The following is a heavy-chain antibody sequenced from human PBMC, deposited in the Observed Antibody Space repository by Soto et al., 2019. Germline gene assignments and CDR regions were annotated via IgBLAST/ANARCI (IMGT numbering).Heavy chain of an antibody. Sequence: GASVKVSCKASGGSFSTYGINWVRLAPGQGLEWMGGIIPKFGTTNYAQKFRGRVTITADESTNTAYISRDNSKNTVSLHMNSLRAEDTALYYCAKDRPRRTSGYFFDYWGQGTPVTVSS. CDR1: GGSFSTYG. CDR3: AKDRPRRTSGYFFDY. V-gene: IGHV1-69*13. J-gene: IGHJ4*02. CDR2: IIPKFGTT. D-gene: IGHD1-1*01.